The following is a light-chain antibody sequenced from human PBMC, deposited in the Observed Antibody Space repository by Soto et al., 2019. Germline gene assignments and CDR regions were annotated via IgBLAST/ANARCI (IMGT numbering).Light chain of an antibody. Sequence: DIVMTQSPDSLAVSLGERATINCKSSQSVLYNSNNKNYLAWYQHKPGQPPKLLIYWASARESGVPDRFSGSGSATDFTLTINSLQAEDVAVYYCQQYYSTPYTFGQGTKLEIK. CDR2: WAS. J-gene: IGKJ2*01. V-gene: IGKV4-1*01. CDR3: QQYYSTPYT. CDR1: QSVLYNSNNKNY.